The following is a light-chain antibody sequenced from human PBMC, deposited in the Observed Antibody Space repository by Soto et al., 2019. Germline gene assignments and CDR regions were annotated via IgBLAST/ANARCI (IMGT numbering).Light chain of an antibody. CDR1: QSVSSN. Sequence: EIVMTQSPVTLSVSPGERATLSCRASQSVSSNLAWYQQKPGQAPRLLIYGASTRATGIPARFSGSRSGTEFTLTISRLEPEDFAVYYCQQYGSSPAIIFGGGTKVEIK. CDR3: QQYGSSPAII. V-gene: IGKV3-15*01. CDR2: GAS. J-gene: IGKJ4*01.